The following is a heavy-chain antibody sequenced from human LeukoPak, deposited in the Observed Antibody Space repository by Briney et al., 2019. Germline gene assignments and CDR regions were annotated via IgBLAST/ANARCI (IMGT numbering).Heavy chain of an antibody. CDR3: ASGYYDSSGYYRDY. CDR2: ISSSGSTV. D-gene: IGHD3-22*01. J-gene: IGHJ4*02. Sequence: PGGSLRLSCAASGFSFSDYYMSWIREAPGKGLEWVSYISSSGSTVYYADSVKGRFTISRDNAKNSLYLQMNSLRAEDTAVYYCASGYYDSSGYYRDYWGQGTLVTVSS. CDR1: GFSFSDYY. V-gene: IGHV3-11*01.